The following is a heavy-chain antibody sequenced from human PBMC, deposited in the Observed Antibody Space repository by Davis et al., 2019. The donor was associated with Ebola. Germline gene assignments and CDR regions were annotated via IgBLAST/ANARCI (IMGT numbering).Heavy chain of an antibody. J-gene: IGHJ5*02. V-gene: IGHV4-61*05. CDR1: GGSITNDHYY. D-gene: IGHD3-10*01. CDR3: ARHWAPYFGSGSYYSDWFDP. CDR2: ISYSGKT. Sequence: GSLRLSCTVSGGSITNDHYYWGWIRQPPGKRLEWIGHISYSGKTDYNPSLKSRVTISVDTSRNQFSLKLRSVTAADTAVYHCARHWAPYFGSGSYYSDWFDPWGQGTLVTVSS.